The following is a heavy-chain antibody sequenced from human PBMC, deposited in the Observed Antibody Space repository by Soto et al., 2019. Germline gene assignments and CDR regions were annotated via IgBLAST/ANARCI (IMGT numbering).Heavy chain of an antibody. D-gene: IGHD3-22*01. J-gene: IGHJ4*02. CDR3: AKDPTFYYDRGYFDF. CDR2: ISGSSSNT. CDR1: GFTFSSYS. V-gene: IGHV3-23*01. Sequence: GGSLRLSCAASGFTFSSYSMNWVRQAPGPGLEWVSAISGSSSNTYYADSVKGRFTISRDNSKNTLFLQMNSLRAEDTAVYFCAKDPTFYYDRGYFDFWGQGTLVTVSS.